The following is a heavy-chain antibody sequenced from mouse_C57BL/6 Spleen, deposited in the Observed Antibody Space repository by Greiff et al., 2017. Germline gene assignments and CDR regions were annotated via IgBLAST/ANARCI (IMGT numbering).Heavy chain of an antibody. D-gene: IGHD3-2*02. V-gene: IGHV1-39*01. Sequence: EVQLQQSGPELVKPGASVKISCKASGYSFTDYNMNWVKPSYGKSLEWIGVINPNYGTTSYNQKFKGKAPLTVDQSSSAAYMQLNSLTSEDSAVYYCARSQDSSGYVNYAMGYWGQGASVTVSS. CDR1: GYSFTDYN. J-gene: IGHJ4*01. CDR3: ARSQDSSGYVNYAMGY. CDR2: INPNYGTT.